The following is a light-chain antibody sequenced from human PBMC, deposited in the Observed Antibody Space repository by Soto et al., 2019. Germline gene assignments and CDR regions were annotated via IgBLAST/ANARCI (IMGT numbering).Light chain of an antibody. V-gene: IGKV1-9*01. Sequence: DIQLTQSPSFLSVSVGDRVAITCRASQGISTYLTWYQQRPGKAPKLLIYATSSLQGGVPSRFSGRGSGTEFTLTISSLQPEDFATYYCQQVHSYPPSFGPGTTVDFK. CDR3: QQVHSYPPS. CDR1: QGISTY. J-gene: IGKJ3*01. CDR2: ATS.